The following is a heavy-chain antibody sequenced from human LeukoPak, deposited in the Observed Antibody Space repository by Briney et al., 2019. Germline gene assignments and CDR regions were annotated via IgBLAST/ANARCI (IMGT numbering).Heavy chain of an antibody. CDR3: ARDLLLSTVTTRYYYYMDV. J-gene: IGHJ6*03. Sequence: ASVKVSCKASGYTFTGYYMHWVRQAPGQGLEWMGWINPNSGGTNYAQKFQGRVTMTRDTSISTAYMELSRLRSDDTAVYYCARDLLLSTVTTRYYYYMDVWGKGTTVTVSS. CDR2: INPNSGGT. D-gene: IGHD4-11*01. V-gene: IGHV1-2*02. CDR1: GYTFTGYY.